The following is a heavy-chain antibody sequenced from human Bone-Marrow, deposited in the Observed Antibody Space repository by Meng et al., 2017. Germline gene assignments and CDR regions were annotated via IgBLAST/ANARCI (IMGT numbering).Heavy chain of an antibody. V-gene: IGHV4-34*01. CDR1: GGSFSGYY. CDR2: FHHRGRT. D-gene: IGHD2-15*01. CDR3: ARGFYSDASGPFDY. Sequence: SETLSLTCAVYGGSFSGYYWSWIRQPPGKDLEWIGSFHHRGRTYYNPSLKSRVTILQDASENQFSLKLSSVTAADTALYYCARGFYSDASGPFDYWGQGTLVTVSS. J-gene: IGHJ4*02.